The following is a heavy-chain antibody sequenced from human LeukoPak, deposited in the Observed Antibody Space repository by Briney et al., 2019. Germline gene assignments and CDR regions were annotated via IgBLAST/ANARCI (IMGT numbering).Heavy chain of an antibody. CDR1: GGTFTIYA. CDR2: IIPIFDTA. CDR3: ARVPNSIVGASGPPDY. V-gene: IGHV1-69*01. J-gene: IGHJ4*02. Sequence: GSSVNVSCNASGGTFTIYAISWVRQAPGQGHEWMGAIIPIFDTANYAQKFHGRVTITADESTSTAYMELSSLRSEDTAVYYCARVPNSIVGASGPPDYWGQRSLVTVSS. D-gene: IGHD1-26*01.